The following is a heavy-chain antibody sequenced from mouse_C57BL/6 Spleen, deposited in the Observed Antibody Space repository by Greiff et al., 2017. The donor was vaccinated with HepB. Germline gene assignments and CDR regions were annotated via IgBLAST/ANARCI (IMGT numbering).Heavy chain of an antibody. J-gene: IGHJ2*01. V-gene: IGHV1-54*01. Sequence: VQLVESGAELVRPGTSVKVSCKASGYAFTNYLIEWVKQRPGQGLEWIGVINPGSGGTNYNEKFKGKATLTADKSSSTAYMQLSSLTSEDSAVYFCARGAYQGYFDYWGQGTTLTVSS. CDR2: INPGSGGT. D-gene: IGHD6-5*01. CDR1: GYAFTNYL. CDR3: ARGAYQGYFDY.